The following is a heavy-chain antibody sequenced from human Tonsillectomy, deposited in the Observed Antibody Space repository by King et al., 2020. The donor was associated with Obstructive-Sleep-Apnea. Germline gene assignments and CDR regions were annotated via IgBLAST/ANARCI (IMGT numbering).Heavy chain of an antibody. CDR1: GYTFTNYG. CDR2: ISAYNDNT. J-gene: IGHJ4*02. D-gene: IGHD3-22*01. CDR3: ARDYYDSSGYYPQPSDY. V-gene: IGHV1-18*04. Sequence: VQLVESGAEVKKPGASVKVSCKASGYTFTNYGISWVRQAPGQGLDWMGWISAYNDNTNYAQNLQDRVTMTTDTSTSTAYMELRSLRSDDTAVYYCARDYYDSSGYYPQPSDYWAQGTLVTVSS.